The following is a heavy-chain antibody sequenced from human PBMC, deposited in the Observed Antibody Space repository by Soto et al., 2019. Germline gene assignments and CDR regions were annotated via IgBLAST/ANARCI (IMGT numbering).Heavy chain of an antibody. D-gene: IGHD2-2*01. CDR2: IYTSGST. CDR3: ARACSSNSCYDVFDY. V-gene: IGHV4-4*07. CDR1: GGSISSYY. J-gene: IGHJ4*02. Sequence: XXTLSLPFTVSGGSISSYYWSWIPQPAGKGLEWIGRIYTSGSTNYNPSLKSRVTMSVDTSKNQFSLKLSSVTAEDTAVYYCARACSSNSCYDVFDYWGQGTLVTVSS.